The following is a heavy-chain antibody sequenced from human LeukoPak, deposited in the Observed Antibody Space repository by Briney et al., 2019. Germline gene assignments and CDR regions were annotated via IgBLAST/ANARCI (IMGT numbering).Heavy chain of an antibody. V-gene: IGHV4-61*02. CDR3: ARTPIYYYDNSGYYN. Sequence: SETLSLTCTVSGGSISSGSYSWSWIRQPAGKGLEWIGRIYSSGSTNYNPSLKSRVTMSIDRSKNQFSLRLSSVTAADTAVYYCARTPIYYYDNSGYYNWGQGTLVTVSS. D-gene: IGHD3-22*01. J-gene: IGHJ4*02. CDR1: GGSISSGSYS. CDR2: IYSSGST.